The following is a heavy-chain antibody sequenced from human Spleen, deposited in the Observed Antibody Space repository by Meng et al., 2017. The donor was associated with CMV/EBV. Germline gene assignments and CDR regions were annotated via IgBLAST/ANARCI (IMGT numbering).Heavy chain of an antibody. CDR2: MNPADGSR. Sequence: KGSGYIFSSYSLHWVRQAPGQGLEWMAVMNPADGSRKYGQKFQDRLDLTRETSTSTVYLEVNSLTYDDTAVYYCARDIDKTLGNWLDSWGQGTLVTVSS. J-gene: IGHJ5*01. CDR3: ARDIDKTLGNWLDS. D-gene: IGHD7-27*01. CDR1: GYIFSSYS. V-gene: IGHV1-46*01.